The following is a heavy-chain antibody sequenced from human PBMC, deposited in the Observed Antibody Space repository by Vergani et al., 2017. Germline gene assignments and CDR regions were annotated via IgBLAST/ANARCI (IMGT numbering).Heavy chain of an antibody. J-gene: IGHJ3*02. CDR1: GYTFTSYY. V-gene: IGHV1-46*01. CDR3: ARDAPWSYCSSTSCYGDDAFDI. Sequence: QVQLVQSGAEVKKPGASVKVSCKASGYTFTSYYMHWVRQAPGQGLEWMGIINPSGGSTSYAQKFQGRVTMTRDTSTSTVYMELSSLRSEYTAVYYCARDAPWSYCSSTSCYGDDAFDIWGQGTMVTVSS. CDR2: INPSGGST. D-gene: IGHD2-2*01.